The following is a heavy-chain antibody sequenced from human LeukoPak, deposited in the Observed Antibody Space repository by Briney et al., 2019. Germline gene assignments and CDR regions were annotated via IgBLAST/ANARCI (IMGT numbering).Heavy chain of an antibody. V-gene: IGHV3-30-3*01. CDR1: GFTFSSYA. J-gene: IGHJ4*02. Sequence: PGGSLRLSCAASGFTFSSYAMHWVRQAPGKGLEWVAVISYDGSNKYYADSVKGRFTISRGNSKNTLYLQMNSLRAEDTAVYYCAKPAYSSGPFDYWGQGTLVTVSS. CDR3: AKPAYSSGPFDY. CDR2: ISYDGSNK. D-gene: IGHD3-22*01.